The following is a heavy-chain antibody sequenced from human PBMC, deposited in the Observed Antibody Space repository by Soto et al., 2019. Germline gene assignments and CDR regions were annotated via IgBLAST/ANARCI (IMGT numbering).Heavy chain of an antibody. D-gene: IGHD6-19*01. Sequence: SETLSLTCTVSGGSISSYYWSWIRQPPGKGLEWIGYIYYSGSTNYNPSLKSRVAISVDTSKNQFSLKLRSVTAADTAIYYCARGYNGGWYLNDYWGQGTLVTISS. CDR3: ARGYNGGWYLNDY. CDR2: IYYSGST. CDR1: GGSISSYY. J-gene: IGHJ4*02. V-gene: IGHV4-59*01.